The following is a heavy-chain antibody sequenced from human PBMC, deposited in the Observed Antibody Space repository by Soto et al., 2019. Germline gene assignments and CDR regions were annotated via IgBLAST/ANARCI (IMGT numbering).Heavy chain of an antibody. D-gene: IGHD2-21*01. CDR2: SSGGGDYT. CDR1: GFIFRSYA. V-gene: IGHV3-23*01. J-gene: IGHJ6*02. CDR3: AKVAQRCGGDGCYSLSSGMDV. Sequence: PGGSLRLSCAASGFIFRSYAMTWVRQAPGQGLEWVSSSSGGGDYTYYADSVKGRFTISRDNSKNTLNLQMDSLKAEDTAVYYCAKVAQRCGGDGCYSLSSGMDVWGQGTTVTVSS.